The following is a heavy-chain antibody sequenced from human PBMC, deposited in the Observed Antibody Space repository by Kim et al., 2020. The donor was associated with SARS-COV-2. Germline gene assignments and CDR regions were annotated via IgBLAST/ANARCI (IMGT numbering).Heavy chain of an antibody. CDR3: ARQRRGGIAVAGTRYFDY. V-gene: IGHV4-39*01. Sequence: SETLSLTCTVSGGSISSSSYYWGWIRQPPGKGLEWIGSIYYSGSTYYNPSLKSRVTISVDTSENQFSLKLSSVTAADTAVYYCARQRRGGIAVAGTRYFDYWGQGTLVTVSS. CDR2: IYYSGST. D-gene: IGHD6-19*01. CDR1: GGSISSSSYY. J-gene: IGHJ4*02.